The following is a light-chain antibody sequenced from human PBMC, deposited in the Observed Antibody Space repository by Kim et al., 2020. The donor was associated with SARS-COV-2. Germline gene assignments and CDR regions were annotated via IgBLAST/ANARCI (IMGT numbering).Light chain of an antibody. CDR2: YDS. V-gene: IGLV3-21*04. Sequence: PGKTARVTVGGNNMGSKSVHWYQQKPGQAPVLVIYYDSDRPSGIPERFSGSNSGNTATLTISRVEAGDEADYYCQVWDSSSDHLYVFGTGTKVTVL. CDR3: QVWDSSSDHLYV. J-gene: IGLJ1*01. CDR1: NMGSKS.